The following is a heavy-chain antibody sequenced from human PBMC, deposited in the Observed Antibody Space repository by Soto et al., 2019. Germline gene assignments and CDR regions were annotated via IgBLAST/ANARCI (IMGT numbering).Heavy chain of an antibody. D-gene: IGHD3-10*01. CDR3: AKSGYSDPFEEYYFDY. Sequence: VKVLESGGGSVQPGGSLRLSCAASGFRFNTYAMSWVRQAPGKGLEWVSSISASGSNTYYADSVQDRFTISRDNFRLTLDLHMNNLRAEDTAVYYCAKSGYSDPFEEYYFDYWGQGTLVTVSS. CDR1: GFRFNTYA. V-gene: IGHV3-23*01. CDR2: ISASGSNT. J-gene: IGHJ4*02.